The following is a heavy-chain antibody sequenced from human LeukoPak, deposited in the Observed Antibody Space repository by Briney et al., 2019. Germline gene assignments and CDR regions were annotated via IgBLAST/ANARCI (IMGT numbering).Heavy chain of an antibody. CDR2: ISGSGGST. D-gene: IGHD6-19*01. J-gene: IGHJ4*02. CDR3: ANDQWPLYYFDY. V-gene: IGHV3-23*01. Sequence: SGGSLRLSCAASGFTFSSYAMSWVRQAPGKGLEWVSAISGSGGSTYYADSVKGRFTISRDNSKNTLYLQMNSLRAEDTAVYYCANDQWPLYYFDYWGQGTLVTVSS. CDR1: GFTFSSYA.